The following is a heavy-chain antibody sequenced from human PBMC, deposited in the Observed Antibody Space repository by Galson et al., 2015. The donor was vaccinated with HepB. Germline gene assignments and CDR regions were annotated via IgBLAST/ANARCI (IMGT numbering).Heavy chain of an antibody. CDR2: FDPEDGET. CDR1: GYTLTELS. V-gene: IGHV1-24*01. J-gene: IGHJ4*02. Sequence: CKVSGYTLTELSMHWVRQAPGKGLEWMGGFDPEDGETIYAQKFQGRVTMTEDTSTDTAYMELSSLRSEDTAVYYCAKCASSGYYKHFDYWAQGTLVTVSS. CDR3: AKCASSGYYKHFDY. D-gene: IGHD3-22*01.